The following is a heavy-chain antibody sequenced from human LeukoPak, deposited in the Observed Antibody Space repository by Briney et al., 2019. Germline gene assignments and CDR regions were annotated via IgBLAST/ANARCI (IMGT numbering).Heavy chain of an antibody. V-gene: IGHV1-2*02. Sequence: ASVKVSCKASGYTFTGYYMHWVRQAPGQGLEWMGWINPNSGGTNYAQKFQGRVTMTRDTSISTAYMELSRLRSDDTALYYCARVEELLWFGEFFPSNYYYYMDVWGKGTTVTVSS. J-gene: IGHJ6*03. CDR3: ARVEELLWFGEFFPSNYYYYMDV. D-gene: IGHD3-10*01. CDR2: INPNSGGT. CDR1: GYTFTGYY.